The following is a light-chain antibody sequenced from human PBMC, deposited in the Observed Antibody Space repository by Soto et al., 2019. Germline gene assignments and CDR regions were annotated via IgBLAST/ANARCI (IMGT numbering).Light chain of an antibody. CDR2: DAS. V-gene: IGKV3-11*01. CDR1: QSVSTY. J-gene: IGKJ4*01. Sequence: EIVLTQSPATLSLSPGERATLSCRASQSVSTYLTWYQQKPGQAPRLLIYDASNRATGIPARFSGGGSGTECILTISGLEPEDFAVYICQHREDWPLTFGGGTKVEI. CDR3: QHREDWPLT.